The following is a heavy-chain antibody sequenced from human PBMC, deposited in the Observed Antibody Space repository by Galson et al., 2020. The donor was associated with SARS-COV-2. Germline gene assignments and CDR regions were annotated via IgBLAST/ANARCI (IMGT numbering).Heavy chain of an antibody. J-gene: IGHJ3*02. V-gene: IGHV4-30-2*01. Sequence: SETLSLTCAVSGTSISSGSYSWNWIRQPPGKGLEWIGYISHSGGTYYNPSLKSRVTISGDRSKNQFSSRLSSVTAADTAVYYCARLHYGEYAPEAFDIWGPGTIVTVAS. CDR1: GTSISSGSYS. D-gene: IGHD4-17*01. CDR2: ISHSGGT. CDR3: ARLHYGEYAPEAFDI.